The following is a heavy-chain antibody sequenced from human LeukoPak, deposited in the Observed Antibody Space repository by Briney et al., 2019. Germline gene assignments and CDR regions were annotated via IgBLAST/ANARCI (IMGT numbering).Heavy chain of an antibody. CDR2: IYSGGST. CDR1: GFTVSSNY. J-gene: IGHJ6*03. Sequence: GGSLRLSCAASGFTVSSNYMNWVRQAPEKGLEWVSVIYSGGSTYYADSVKGRFTISRDNSKNTLYLQMNSLRAEDTAVYYCARVETYYYYYMDVWGKGTTVTVSS. V-gene: IGHV3-66*01. CDR3: ARVETYYYYYMDV.